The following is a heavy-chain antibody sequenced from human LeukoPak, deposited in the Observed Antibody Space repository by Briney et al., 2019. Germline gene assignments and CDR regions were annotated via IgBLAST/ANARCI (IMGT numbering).Heavy chain of an antibody. D-gene: IGHD5-24*01. CDR1: GGSFSGYY. CDR3: ARVRRDGYNFSPKAARYFDY. Sequence: PSETLSLTCAVYGGSFSGYYWSWIRQPPGKGLEWIGEINHSGSTNYNPSLKSRVTISVDTSKNQFSLKLSSVTAADTAVYYCARVRRDGYNFSPKAARYFDYWGQGTLVTVSS. J-gene: IGHJ4*02. V-gene: IGHV4-34*01. CDR2: INHSGST.